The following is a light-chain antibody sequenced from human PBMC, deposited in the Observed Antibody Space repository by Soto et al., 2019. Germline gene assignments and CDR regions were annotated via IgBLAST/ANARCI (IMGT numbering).Light chain of an antibody. CDR2: DVY. CDR1: SSDVGRYTY. V-gene: IGLV2-14*01. CDR3: TSYTSTSTPYV. J-gene: IGLJ1*01. Sequence: QSVLTQPASVSGSPGQSITISCAGTSSDVGRYTYVSWYQQHPGKAPKLIIYDVYNRPSGVSTRFSGSKSGNTASLTISGLQAEDEADYYCTSYTSTSTPYVFGGGTSSPS.